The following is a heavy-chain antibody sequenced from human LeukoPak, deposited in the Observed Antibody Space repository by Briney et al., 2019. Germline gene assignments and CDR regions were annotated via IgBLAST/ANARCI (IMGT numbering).Heavy chain of an antibody. V-gene: IGHV3-48*03. CDR3: ARDSVDSSGYSLWPLDY. CDR2: ISSSGSTI. Sequence: PGGSLRLSCAASGFTFSSYEMNWVRQAPGKGLEWVSYISSSGSTIYYADSVKGRSTISRDNAKNSLYLQMNSLRAEDTAVYYCARDSVDSSGYSLWPLDYWGQGTLVTVSS. CDR1: GFTFSSYE. J-gene: IGHJ4*02. D-gene: IGHD3-22*01.